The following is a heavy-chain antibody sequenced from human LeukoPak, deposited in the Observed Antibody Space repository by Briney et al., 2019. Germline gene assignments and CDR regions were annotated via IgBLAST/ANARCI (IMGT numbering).Heavy chain of an antibody. CDR2: ISYDGSNK. V-gene: IGHV3-30-3*01. J-gene: IGHJ3*02. CDR3: ARSIVGATRGAFDI. CDR1: GFTFSSYA. D-gene: IGHD1-26*01. Sequence: PGRSLRLSCAASGFTFSSYAMHWVRQAPGKGLEWVAVISYDGSNKYYADSVKGRFTISRDSSKNTLYLQMNSLRAEDTAVYYCARSIVGATRGAFDIWGQGTMVTVSS.